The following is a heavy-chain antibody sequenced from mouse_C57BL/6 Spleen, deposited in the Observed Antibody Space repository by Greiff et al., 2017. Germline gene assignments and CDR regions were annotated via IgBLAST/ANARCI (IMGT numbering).Heavy chain of an antibody. CDR2: IRNKANGYTT. Sequence: EVMLVESGGGLVQPGGSLSLSCAASGFTFTAYYMSWVRQPPGKALEWLGFIRNKANGYTTEYSASVKGRFTISRDNSQSILYLQMNALRAEDSATYYCARSLYYYGSSQYYFDYWGQGTTLTVSS. V-gene: IGHV7-3*01. CDR3: ARSLYYYGSSQYYFDY. CDR1: GFTFTAYY. J-gene: IGHJ2*01. D-gene: IGHD1-1*01.